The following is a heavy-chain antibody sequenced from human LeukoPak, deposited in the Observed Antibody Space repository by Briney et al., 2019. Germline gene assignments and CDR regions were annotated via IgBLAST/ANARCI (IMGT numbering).Heavy chain of an antibody. D-gene: IGHD6-13*01. Sequence: GGSLRLSCAASGFTLSSYWMSWVRQAPGKGLEWVANMKYDGSEKDYVDSVKGRFTISRDNAKNSLYLQMNSLRAEDTAVYYCARDIAAAGLFFDYWGQGTLVTVSS. V-gene: IGHV3-7*01. J-gene: IGHJ4*02. CDR1: GFTLSSYW. CDR3: ARDIAAAGLFFDY. CDR2: MKYDGSEK.